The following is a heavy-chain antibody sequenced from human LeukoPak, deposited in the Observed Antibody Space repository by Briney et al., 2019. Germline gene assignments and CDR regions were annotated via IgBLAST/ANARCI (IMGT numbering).Heavy chain of an antibody. CDR3: AKRGLAFDY. D-gene: IGHD3-3*02. V-gene: IGHV3-74*01. Sequence: GGSLRLSCAASGFTLSTYWMHWVRQAPGKGLVWVSRISRDGSSTSYADSVKGRFTISRDNAKNTLYLQINSLRAEDTAVYYCAKRGLAFDYWGQGALVTVSS. CDR2: ISRDGSST. J-gene: IGHJ4*02. CDR1: GFTLSTYW.